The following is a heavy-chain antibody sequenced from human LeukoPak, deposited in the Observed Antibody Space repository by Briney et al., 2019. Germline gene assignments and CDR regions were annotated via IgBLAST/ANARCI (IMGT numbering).Heavy chain of an antibody. D-gene: IGHD5-18*01. V-gene: IGHV1-8*01. J-gene: IGHJ3*02. CDR1: AYTFTIYN. Sequence: ASVTVSCKASAYTFTIYNINRVRQAPGQGLEWLGCMNPNSGNTGYAQKFQGRVTITRNTSLSTAYMELSSLRSEDTAVYYCARAAGLWSIYDAFDIWGQGTMVTVSS. CDR3: ARAAGLWSIYDAFDI. CDR2: MNPNSGNT.